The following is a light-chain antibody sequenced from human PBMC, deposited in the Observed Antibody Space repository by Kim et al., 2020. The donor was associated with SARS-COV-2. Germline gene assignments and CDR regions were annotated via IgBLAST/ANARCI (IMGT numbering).Light chain of an antibody. CDR1: ESIGDW. J-gene: IGKJ2*01. V-gene: IGKV1-5*03. Sequence: SASVGDRVPITCRATESIGDWLAWYQQKPGKPPNLLIYKASNLESGVPSRFSGSGSGTEFTLTINSLQPEDFATYYCQQYHSHSYAFGQGTKLEI. CDR3: QQYHSHSYA. CDR2: KAS.